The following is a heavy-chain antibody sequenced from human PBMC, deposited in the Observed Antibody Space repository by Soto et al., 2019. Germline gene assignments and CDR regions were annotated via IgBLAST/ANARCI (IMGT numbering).Heavy chain of an antibody. CDR2: IYYSGST. V-gene: IGHV4-59*12. J-gene: IGHJ4*02. Sequence: PSETLSLTCTVSGGSISSYYWSWIRQPPGKGLEWIGYIYYSGSTNYNPSLKSRVTISVDTSKNQFSLKLSSVTAADTAVYYCARGRFSQDDSSGPTFDYWGQGTLVTVSS. D-gene: IGHD3-22*01. CDR3: ARGRFSQDDSSGPTFDY. CDR1: GGSISSYY.